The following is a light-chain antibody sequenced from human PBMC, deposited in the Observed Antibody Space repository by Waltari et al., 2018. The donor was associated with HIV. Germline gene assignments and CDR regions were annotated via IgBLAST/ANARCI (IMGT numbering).Light chain of an antibody. Sequence: DIVMAQSPATLSVSPGARATRSCRASQSVSSNLAWYQQKPGQAPRLLIYGASTRATGIPARLSGSGSGTEFTLTISSLQSEDFAVYYCQQYNNWPPFLTFGGGTKVEIK. V-gene: IGKV3D-15*01. CDR2: GAS. J-gene: IGKJ4*01. CDR3: QQYNNWPPFLT. CDR1: QSVSSN.